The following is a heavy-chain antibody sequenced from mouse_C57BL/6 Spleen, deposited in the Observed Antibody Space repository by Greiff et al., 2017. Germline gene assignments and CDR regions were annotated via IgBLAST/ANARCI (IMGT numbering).Heavy chain of an antibody. J-gene: IGHJ4*01. V-gene: IGHV2-2*01. CDR1: GFSLTSYG. Sequence: QVQLKQSGPGLVQPSQSLSITCTVSGFSLTSYGVHWVRQSPGKGLEWLGVIWSGGSTDYNAAFISRLSISKDNSKSQVFFKMNSLQADDTAIYYCARREIYYYGSSPLYYAMDDWGQGTSVTVSS. CDR2: IWSGGST. D-gene: IGHD1-1*01. CDR3: ARREIYYYGSSPLYYAMDD.